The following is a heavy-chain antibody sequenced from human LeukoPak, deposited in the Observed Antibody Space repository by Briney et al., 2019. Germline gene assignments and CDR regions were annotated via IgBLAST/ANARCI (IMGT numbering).Heavy chain of an antibody. V-gene: IGHV3-48*03. Sequence: PGGSLRLSCIASGFAFNSYEMNWVRQAPGKGLEWVSYISSSGSIKHYADSVKGRFTISRDNAKNSLYLQMNSLRAEDTAVYYCARARYTSGWETHDYWGQGTLVTVSS. CDR3: ARARYTSGWETHDY. D-gene: IGHD6-19*01. CDR2: ISSSGSIK. J-gene: IGHJ4*02. CDR1: GFAFNSYE.